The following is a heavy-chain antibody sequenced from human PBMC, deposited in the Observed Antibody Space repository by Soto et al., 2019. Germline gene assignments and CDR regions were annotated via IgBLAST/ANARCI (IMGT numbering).Heavy chain of an antibody. Sequence: GGSLRLSCAASGFTFSSYAMSWVRQAPGKGLEWVSAISGSGGSTYYADSVKGRFTISRDNSKNTLYLQMNSLRAEDTSVYYCAKFITGTSSYFDYWGQGTLVTVSS. J-gene: IGHJ4*02. V-gene: IGHV3-23*01. CDR3: AKFITGTSSYFDY. CDR2: ISGSGGST. CDR1: GFTFSSYA. D-gene: IGHD1-20*01.